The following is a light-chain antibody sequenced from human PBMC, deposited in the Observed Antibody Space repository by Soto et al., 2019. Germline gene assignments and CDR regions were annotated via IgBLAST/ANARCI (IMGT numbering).Light chain of an antibody. CDR1: QSVSSY. Sequence: EILLTQSPGTLSWSPGERATLSWGASQSVSSYLAWYQQKPGQAPRLLIYDASNRATGIPVRFSGSGSATDFTLTISSLEPEDFAVYYCQQRSNWHTITFGHGTRLEIK. CDR2: DAS. CDR3: QQRSNWHTIT. J-gene: IGKJ5*01. V-gene: IGKV3-11*01.